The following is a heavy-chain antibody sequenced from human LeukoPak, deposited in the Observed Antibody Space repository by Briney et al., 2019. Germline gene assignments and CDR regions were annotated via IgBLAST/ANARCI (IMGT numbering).Heavy chain of an antibody. D-gene: IGHD1-1*01. CDR3: AKVPMTSSNYYFGS. Sequence: PGGSLRLSCAASGFTFSNYAMGWVRQAPGKGLEWVSVIPGTDDNTYYVNSVKGRFTVSRDNSRNTLYLQMSSLRAEDTALYYCAKVPMTSSNYYFGSWGQGTLVTVSS. CDR1: GFTFSNYA. CDR2: IPGTDDNT. J-gene: IGHJ4*02. V-gene: IGHV3-23*01.